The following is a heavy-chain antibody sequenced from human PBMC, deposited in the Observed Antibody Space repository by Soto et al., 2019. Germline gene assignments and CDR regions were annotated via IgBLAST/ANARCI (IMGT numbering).Heavy chain of an antibody. CDR3: TSFSAGGGY. CDR2: IKSDESYT. V-gene: IGHV3-74*01. J-gene: IGHJ4*01. Sequence: PGGFLRFSCAASGLTISSYWMDWVRQAPGKGLEWVSRIKSDESYTNYADSVKGRFTIFRDSAKNTLNLLMNSLRVEDTAMYYSTSFSAGGGYWGQGTLVTVSS. CDR1: GLTISSYW. D-gene: IGHD6-13*01.